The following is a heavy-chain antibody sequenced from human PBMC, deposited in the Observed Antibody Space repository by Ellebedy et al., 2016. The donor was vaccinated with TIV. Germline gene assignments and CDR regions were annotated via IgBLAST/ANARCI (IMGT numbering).Heavy chain of an antibody. CDR1: GFTLSNYA. J-gene: IGHJ3*01. V-gene: IGHV3-30*04. CDR3: AREDGDYPVDAFDV. CDR2: VSFDGNKK. D-gene: IGHD4-17*01. Sequence: GESLKISXAASGFTLSNYAMHWVRQAPGKGLEWVAVVSFDGNKKYYSDSVKGRFTISRDNSKNTLHLHMDNLRTEDTAVYYCAREDGDYPVDAFDVWGQGTMVTVSS.